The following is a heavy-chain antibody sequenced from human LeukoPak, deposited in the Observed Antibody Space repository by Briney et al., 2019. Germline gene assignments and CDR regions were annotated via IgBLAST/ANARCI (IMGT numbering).Heavy chain of an antibody. CDR1: GFTFDDYG. D-gene: IGHD3-10*01. V-gene: IGHV3-20*04. J-gene: IGHJ3*02. CDR2: INWNGGST. CDR3: ARDAELLWFGELLPPGI. Sequence: PGGSLRLSCAASGFTFDDYGVSWVRQAPGKGLEWVSGINWNGGSTGYADSVKGRFTISRDNAKNSLYLQMNSLRAEDTALYYCARDAELLWFGELLPPGIWGQGTMVTVSS.